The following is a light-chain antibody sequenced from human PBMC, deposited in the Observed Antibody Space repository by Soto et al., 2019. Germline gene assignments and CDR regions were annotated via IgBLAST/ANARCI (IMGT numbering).Light chain of an antibody. CDR2: KAS. Sequence: DIQMTQSPSTLSASVGDRVTITCRASQTINNWLAWYQQKPGKAPNLLIYKASSLESGVPSRFSGSGSGTEFTLTITSLQPDDFATYYCQQYNGYPYTFGQGTKLEIK. CDR1: QTINNW. CDR3: QQYNGYPYT. J-gene: IGKJ2*01. V-gene: IGKV1-5*03.